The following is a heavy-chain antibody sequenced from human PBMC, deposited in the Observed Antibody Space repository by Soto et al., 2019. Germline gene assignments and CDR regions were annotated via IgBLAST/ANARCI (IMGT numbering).Heavy chain of an antibody. D-gene: IGHD6-13*01. CDR2: ISSSSSYI. Sequence: EVQLVESGGGLVKPGGSLRLSCAASGFTFSSYSMNWVRQAPGKGLEWVSSISSSSSYIYYADSVKGRFTISRDNAKNALCLQMNGLRVEDKAVYYCAILSPVDSRSWFDSLRYYYGMDVWGQGTTVTVSS. V-gene: IGHV3-21*01. CDR3: AILSPVDSRSWFDSLRYYYGMDV. CDR1: GFTFSSYS. J-gene: IGHJ6*02.